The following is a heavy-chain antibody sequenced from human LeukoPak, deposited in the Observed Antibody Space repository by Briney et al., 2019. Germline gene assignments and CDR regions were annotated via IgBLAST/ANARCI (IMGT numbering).Heavy chain of an antibody. J-gene: IGHJ4*02. CDR1: GFTFSSYA. CDR2: ISYDGGNK. D-gene: IGHD6-13*01. Sequence: VRSLRLSCVASGFTFSSYAMHWVRQAPGEGLEWVVVISYDGGNKYYADSVEGRFTVSRDTSKNTLYLQMNSPRGEDTAGYYCAKESSSSWFDYWGRETLVSVSS. V-gene: IGHV3-30-3*01. CDR3: AKESSSSWFDY.